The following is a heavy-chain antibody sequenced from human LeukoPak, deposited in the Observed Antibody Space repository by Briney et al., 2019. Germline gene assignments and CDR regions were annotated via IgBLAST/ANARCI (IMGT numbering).Heavy chain of an antibody. D-gene: IGHD3-22*01. Sequence: SVKVSCKASGGTFSSYAISWVRQAPGQGLEWMGGIIPIFGTANYAQKFQGRVTITADESTSTAYMELSSLRPEDTAVYYCARDHSHYYYDSSGYYYPHYWGQGTLVTVSS. V-gene: IGHV1-69*13. J-gene: IGHJ4*02. CDR1: GGTFSSYA. CDR3: ARDHSHYYYDSSGYYYPHY. CDR2: IIPIFGTA.